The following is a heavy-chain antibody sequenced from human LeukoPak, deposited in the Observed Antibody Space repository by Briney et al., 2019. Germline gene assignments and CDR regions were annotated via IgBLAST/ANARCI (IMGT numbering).Heavy chain of an antibody. Sequence: GGSLRLSCAASGFTFSSYAMHWVRQAPGKGLEWVAVISYDGSNKYYADSVKGRFTISRDNSKNTLYLQMNSLRAEDTAVYYCAREAAATFGYWGQGTLVTVSS. J-gene: IGHJ4*02. CDR2: ISYDGSNK. V-gene: IGHV3-30*04. CDR1: GFTFSSYA. CDR3: AREAAATFGY. D-gene: IGHD6-13*01.